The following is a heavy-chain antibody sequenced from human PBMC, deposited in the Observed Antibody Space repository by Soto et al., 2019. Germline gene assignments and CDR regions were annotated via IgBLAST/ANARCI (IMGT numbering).Heavy chain of an antibody. CDR3: AKGRSDDWDDGYSYDH. V-gene: IGHV3-23*01. J-gene: IGHJ4*02. CDR1: GFSFSSFS. Sequence: EVFLWESGGGLLQRGGSLRLSCAASGFSFSSFSMSWVRQAPGKGLEWVSGISGLGGSTYYADSVRGRFTISRDNSRNILYLQINSLGAEVTAMYFCAKGRSDDWDDGYSYDHWGQGTLVTVSS. CDR2: ISGLGGST. D-gene: IGHD2-21*02.